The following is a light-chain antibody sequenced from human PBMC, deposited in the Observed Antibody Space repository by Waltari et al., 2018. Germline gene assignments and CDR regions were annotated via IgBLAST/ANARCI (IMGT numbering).Light chain of an antibody. Sequence: PEKGPAYLLRGNRDGSHSRGYGIPDRFSCSCSGAERRLTLSSLQAEDEADYYCQTGGHGTWVFGGGTKLTVL. CDR2: GNRDGSH. V-gene: IGLV4-69*01. J-gene: IGLJ3*02. CDR3: QTGGHGTWV.